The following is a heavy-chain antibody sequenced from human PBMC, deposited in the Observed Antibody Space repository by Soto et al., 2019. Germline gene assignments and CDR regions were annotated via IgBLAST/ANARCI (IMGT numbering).Heavy chain of an antibody. V-gene: IGHV4-4*02. J-gene: IGHJ4*02. CDR1: GGSISSSNW. Sequence: TLSLTCAVSGGSISSSNWWSWVRQPPGKGLEWIGEIYHSGSTNYNPSLKSRVTISVDKSKNQFSLKLSSVTAADTAVYYCARTDSGSRFDGYFDYWGQGTLVTVSS. CDR2: IYHSGST. D-gene: IGHD6-13*01. CDR3: ARTDSGSRFDGYFDY.